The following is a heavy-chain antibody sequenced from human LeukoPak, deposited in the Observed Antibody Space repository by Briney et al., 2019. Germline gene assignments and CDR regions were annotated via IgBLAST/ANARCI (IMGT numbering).Heavy chain of an antibody. D-gene: IGHD6-19*01. V-gene: IGHV3-30*18. J-gene: IGHJ6*04. CDR3: AKSGRYSSGWYGPLYYYGMDV. CDR2: ISYDGSNK. CDR1: GFTFSSYG. Sequence: GRSLRLSCAASGFTFSSYGMHWVRQAPGKGLEWVAVISYDGSNKYYADSVKGRFTISRDNSKNTLYLQMNSLRAEDMAVYYCAKSGRYSSGWYGPLYYYGMDVWGKGTTVTVSS.